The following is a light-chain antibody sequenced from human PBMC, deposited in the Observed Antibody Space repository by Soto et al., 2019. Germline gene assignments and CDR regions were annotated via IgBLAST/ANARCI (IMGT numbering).Light chain of an antibody. V-gene: IGLV2-18*02. CDR2: EVS. CDR1: SSDVGSYNR. CDR3: SSYTSSSICV. J-gene: IGLJ1*01. Sequence: VLXQAPSVSGSPGQSVTISCTGTSSDVGSYNRVSWYQQPPGTAPKLMIYEVSNRPSGVPDRFSGSKSGNTASLTISGLQAEDEADYYCSSYTSSSICVFGTGTKVTVL.